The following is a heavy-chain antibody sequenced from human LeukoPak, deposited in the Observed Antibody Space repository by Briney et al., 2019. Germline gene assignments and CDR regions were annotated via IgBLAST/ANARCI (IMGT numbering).Heavy chain of an antibody. J-gene: IGHJ3*02. D-gene: IGHD4-17*01. CDR2: ISSSSSYI. CDR3: ARDTLVYADSPDAFDI. CDR1: GFTFSSYS. V-gene: IGHV3-21*01. Sequence: GGSLRLSCAASGFTFSSYSMNWVRQAPGKGLEWVSSISSSSSYIYYADSVKGRFTISRDNAKNSMYLQMNSLRDEDTAVYYCARDTLVYADSPDAFDIWGQGTMVTVSS.